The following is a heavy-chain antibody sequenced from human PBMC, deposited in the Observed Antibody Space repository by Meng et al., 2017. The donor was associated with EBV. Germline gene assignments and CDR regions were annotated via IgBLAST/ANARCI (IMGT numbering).Heavy chain of an antibody. Sequence: QLGQPGAEAKKRGASGKVYCKASGYTFTSYGISWVRQAPGKGLEWMGWCSAYNGNTNYAQKRQGRVTMTTDTSTSTGYMELRSLRSDDTAVYYCARGLDYFDYWGQGTLVTVSS. CDR2: CSAYNGNT. CDR1: GYTFTSYG. CDR3: ARGLDYFDY. V-gene: IGHV1-18*01. J-gene: IGHJ4*02.